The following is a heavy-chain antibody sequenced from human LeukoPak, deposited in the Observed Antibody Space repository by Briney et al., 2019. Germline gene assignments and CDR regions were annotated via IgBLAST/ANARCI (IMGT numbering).Heavy chain of an antibody. J-gene: IGHJ4*02. Sequence: ASVKVSCKASGYTFTTHDISWVRQAPGQGLEWMGWISAYNGNTNYAQKLQGRVTMTTDTSTSTAYMELRSLRSDDTAVYYCARVVAVAGNPIDYWGQGTLVTVSS. CDR1: GYTFTTHD. V-gene: IGHV1-18*01. CDR3: ARVVAVAGNPIDY. D-gene: IGHD6-19*01. CDR2: ISAYNGNT.